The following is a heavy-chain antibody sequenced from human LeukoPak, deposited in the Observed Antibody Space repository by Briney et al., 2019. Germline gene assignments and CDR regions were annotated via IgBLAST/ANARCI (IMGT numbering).Heavy chain of an antibody. D-gene: IGHD3-10*01. Sequence: PGGSLRLSCAASGFTFSHYAMNWVRQAPGKGLEWVSSISSSSGYIYYADSVKGRFTISRDNAKNSLYLQMNSLRAEDTAVYYCARGDYYYGSVRGGWFDPWGQGTLVTVSS. CDR3: ARGDYYYGSVRGGWFDP. J-gene: IGHJ5*02. CDR2: ISSSSGYI. V-gene: IGHV3-21*01. CDR1: GFTFSHYA.